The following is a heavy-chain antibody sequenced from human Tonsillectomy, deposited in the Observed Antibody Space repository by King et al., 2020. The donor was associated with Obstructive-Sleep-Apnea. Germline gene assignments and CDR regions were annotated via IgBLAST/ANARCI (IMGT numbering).Heavy chain of an antibody. V-gene: IGHV3-30*04. J-gene: IGHJ4*02. CDR3: GGWTYYSPVDY. CDR1: GFTFSSYA. D-gene: IGHD1-26*01. CDR2: ISYDGSNK. Sequence: VQLVESGGGVVQPGRSLRLSCAASGFTFSSYAIHWVRQAPGKGLEWVAVISYDGSNKYYADSVKGRFTISRDNSKNTLYLQMNSLRPEDTAVYYCGGWTYYSPVDYWGQGTLVTVSS.